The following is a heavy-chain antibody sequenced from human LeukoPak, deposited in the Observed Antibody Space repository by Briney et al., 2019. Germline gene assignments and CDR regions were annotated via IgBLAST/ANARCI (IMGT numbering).Heavy chain of an antibody. V-gene: IGHV3-9*01. J-gene: IGHJ4*02. CDR3: AKDIGNYGDYYFAY. D-gene: IGHD4-17*01. Sequence: GGSLRLSCAASGFTFDDYAMHWVRQAPGKGLEWVSGISWNSGSIGYADSVKGRFTISRDNAKNSLYLQMNSLRAEDTALYYCAKDIGNYGDYYFAYWGQGTLVTVSS. CDR1: GFTFDDYA. CDR2: ISWNSGSI.